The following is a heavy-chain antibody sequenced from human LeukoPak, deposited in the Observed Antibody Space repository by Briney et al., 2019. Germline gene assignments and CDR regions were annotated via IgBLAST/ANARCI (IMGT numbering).Heavy chain of an antibody. CDR2: IYPGDSDT. CDR3: ARRSSIATRLFDF. V-gene: IGHV5-51*01. D-gene: IGHD6-6*01. Sequence: GESLKISWKGSGYSFTSYLIGWVRQMPGKGLELMGIIYPGDSDTKYSPSFQGQVTISADKSITTTYLQWSSLKASDTAIYYCARRSSIATRLFDFWGQGTLVTVSS. J-gene: IGHJ4*02. CDR1: GYSFTSYL.